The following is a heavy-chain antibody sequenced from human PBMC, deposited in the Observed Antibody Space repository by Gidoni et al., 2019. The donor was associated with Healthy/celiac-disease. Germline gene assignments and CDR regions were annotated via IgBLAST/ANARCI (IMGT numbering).Heavy chain of an antibody. CDR3: ARLDFGVVPDFDF. CDR1: GYIFTGYY. Sequence: QVQLVQSGAEVKKPGASVKVSCKASGYIFTGYYMHWVRQAPGQGLEWMGWINPNSGGTNYAQKFQGRVTMTRDTSISTAYMELSRLRSDDTAVFYCARLDFGVVPDFDFWGQGTLVTVSS. V-gene: IGHV1-2*02. J-gene: IGHJ4*02. D-gene: IGHD3-3*01. CDR2: INPNSGGT.